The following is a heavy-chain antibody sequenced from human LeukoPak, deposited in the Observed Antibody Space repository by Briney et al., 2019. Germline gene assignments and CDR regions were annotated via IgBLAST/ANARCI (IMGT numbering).Heavy chain of an antibody. CDR1: GYSFTSYG. V-gene: IGHV1-18*01. J-gene: IGHJ5*01. CDR3: ARDTSGSYPT. D-gene: IGHD1-26*01. Sequence: APVKFACKASGYSFTSYGISWVRQAPEQRLEWMGWISAYNGNTNYAQKLVGRVTMTTDASTSTAYMELRSLRSDDTAVYYCARDTSGSYPTWGQGTLVTVSS. CDR2: ISAYNGNT.